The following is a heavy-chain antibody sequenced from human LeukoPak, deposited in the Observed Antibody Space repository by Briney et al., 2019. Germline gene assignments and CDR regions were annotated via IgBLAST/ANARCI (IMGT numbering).Heavy chain of an antibody. D-gene: IGHD2-2*01. V-gene: IGHV1-24*01. CDR2: FDPDDGGT. CDR3: ATGTIYCSSCSGDY. Sequence: ASVKVTCRFSGYSLTELSMHWVRPAPGKGLEWMGGFDPDDGGTPLFAQKFQGRVSMTEDTSTDTAYTELSSLSSEDTAVYYCATGTIYCSSCSGDYWGQGTIVTVSS. CDR1: GYSLTELS. J-gene: IGHJ4*02.